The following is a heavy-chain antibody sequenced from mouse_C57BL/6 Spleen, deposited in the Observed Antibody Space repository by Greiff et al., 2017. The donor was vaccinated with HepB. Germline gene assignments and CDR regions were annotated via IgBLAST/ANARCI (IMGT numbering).Heavy chain of an antibody. J-gene: IGHJ4*01. D-gene: IGHD2-3*01. CDR3: VRHTRDGYYQSPMDY. Sequence: EVKLVESGGGLVQPKGSLKLSCAASGFSFNTYAMNWVRQAPGKGVEWVARIRSKSNNYATYYADSVKDRFTISRDDSESMLYLQMNNLKTEHTAMYCCVRHTRDGYYQSPMDYWGQGTSVTVSS. CDR2: IRSKSNNYAT. CDR1: GFSFNTYA. V-gene: IGHV10-1*01.